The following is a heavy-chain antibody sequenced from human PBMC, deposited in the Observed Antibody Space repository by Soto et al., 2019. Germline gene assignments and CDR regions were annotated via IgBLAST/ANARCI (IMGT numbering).Heavy chain of an antibody. CDR3: ASMPTGTTMLDY. CDR1: GGSIXSSSYY. J-gene: IGHJ4*02. V-gene: IGHV4-39*01. Sequence: SETLSLTCTFSGGSIXSSSYYLGWIRQPPGKGLEWIGSIYYSGSTYYNPSLKSRVTISVDTSKNQFSLKLSSVTAADTAVYYCASMPTGTTMLDYWGQGTLVTVSS. CDR2: IYYSGST. D-gene: IGHD1-1*01.